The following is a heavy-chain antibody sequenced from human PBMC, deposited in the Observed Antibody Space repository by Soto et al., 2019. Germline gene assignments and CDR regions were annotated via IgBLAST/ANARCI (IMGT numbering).Heavy chain of an antibody. D-gene: IGHD3-22*01. CDR2: IIPILGIA. J-gene: IGHJ3*02. CDR3: ASYTFFYDRSGYSEDAFDI. CDR1: GGTFSSYT. Sequence: HVQLVQSGAEVKKPGSSVKVSCKASGGTFSSYTISWVRQAPGHGLEWMGRIIPILGIANYAQKFQGRVTITADKSTSTAYMELSSLRSEDTAVYYCASYTFFYDRSGYSEDAFDIWGQGTMVTVSS. V-gene: IGHV1-69*02.